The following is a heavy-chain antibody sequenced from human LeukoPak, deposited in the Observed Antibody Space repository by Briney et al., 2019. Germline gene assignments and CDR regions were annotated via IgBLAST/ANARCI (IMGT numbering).Heavy chain of an antibody. J-gene: IGHJ4*02. CDR2: ISSGTSYI. D-gene: IGHD6-13*01. CDR1: GFTFNTYT. Sequence: GGSLRLPCAASGFTFNTYTMNWVRQAPGKGLEWVSSISSGTSYIYYADSVKGRFTISRDNAKNSLYLQMNSLRAGDTAVYYCARGKIAAAGLFYWGQGTLVTVSS. V-gene: IGHV3-21*01. CDR3: ARGKIAAAGLFY.